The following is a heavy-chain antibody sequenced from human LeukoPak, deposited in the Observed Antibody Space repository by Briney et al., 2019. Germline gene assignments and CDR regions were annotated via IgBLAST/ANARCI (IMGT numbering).Heavy chain of an antibody. V-gene: IGHV3-9*01. J-gene: IGHJ4*02. CDR1: GFTFDDYA. D-gene: IGHD3-10*01. CDR2: ISWNSGSI. CDR3: AKGMVRGVIITPFDY. Sequence: PGRSLRLSCAASGFTFDDYAMHWVRQAPGKGLEWVSGISWNSGSIGYADSVKGRFTISRDNAMNSLYLQMNSLRAEDTALYYCAKGMVRGVIITPFDYWGQGTLVTVSS.